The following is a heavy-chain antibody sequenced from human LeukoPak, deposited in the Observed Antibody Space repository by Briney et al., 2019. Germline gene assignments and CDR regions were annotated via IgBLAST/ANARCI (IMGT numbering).Heavy chain of an antibody. CDR1: GGSISSYY. Sequence: SETPSLTCTVSGGSISSYYWSWIRQPAGKGLEWIGRIYTSGSTNYNPSLKSRVTMSVDTSENQFSLKLSSVTAADTAVYYCARVLVRGVLDYWGQGTLVTVSS. CDR2: IYTSGST. V-gene: IGHV4-4*07. CDR3: ARVLVRGVLDY. J-gene: IGHJ4*02. D-gene: IGHD3-10*01.